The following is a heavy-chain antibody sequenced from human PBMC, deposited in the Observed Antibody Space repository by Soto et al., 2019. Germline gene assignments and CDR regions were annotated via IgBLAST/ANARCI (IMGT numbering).Heavy chain of an antibody. Sequence: QVQLQESGPGLVKPSQTLSLTCTVSGGSISSGGYYWSWIRQHPGKGLEWIGYIYYSGSTYYNPSLKSRVTISVDTSKNQFSLKLSSVTAADTAVYYCAREPYNDILTGYSADIFSYFDYWRQGTLVTVSS. CDR3: AREPYNDILTGYSADIFSYFDY. CDR1: GGSISSGGYY. V-gene: IGHV4-31*03. CDR2: IYYSGST. J-gene: IGHJ4*02. D-gene: IGHD3-9*01.